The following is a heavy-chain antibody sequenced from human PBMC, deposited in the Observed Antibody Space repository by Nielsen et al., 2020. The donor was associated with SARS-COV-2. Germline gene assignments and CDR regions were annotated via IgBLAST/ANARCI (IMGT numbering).Heavy chain of an antibody. CDR3: ARGRAPLRY. Sequence: SETLSLTCTVFGDSMKTSGYYWGWIRQPPGKGLEWIGSGNYRRDNFYNPSLKSRVTMSVDTSRNHVSLRLTSVTAADTAVYYCARGRAPLRYWGQGILVTVSS. D-gene: IGHD2-15*01. J-gene: IGHJ4*02. CDR2: GNYRRDN. CDR1: GDSMKTSGYY. V-gene: IGHV4-39*02.